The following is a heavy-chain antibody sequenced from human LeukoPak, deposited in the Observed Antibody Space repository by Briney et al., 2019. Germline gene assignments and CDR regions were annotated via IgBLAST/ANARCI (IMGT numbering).Heavy chain of an antibody. D-gene: IGHD3-22*01. CDR2: IIPIFGTA. J-gene: IGHJ5*02. CDR1: GGTFSSYA. Sequence: AASVKVSCKASGGTFSSYAISWVRQAPGQGLEWMGGIIPIFGTANYAQKFQGRVTITADKSTSTAYMELSSLRSEDTAVYYCARSLLSYYYDSSGYYYVPVNPWGQGTLVTVSS. CDR3: ARSLLSYYYDSSGYYYVPVNP. V-gene: IGHV1-69*06.